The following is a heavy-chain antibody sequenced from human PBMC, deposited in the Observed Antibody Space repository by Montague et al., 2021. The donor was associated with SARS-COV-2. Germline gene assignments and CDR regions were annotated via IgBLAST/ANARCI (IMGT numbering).Heavy chain of an antibody. J-gene: IGHJ4*02. CDR1: GFTLYAYW. CDR2: INYDGSET. Sequence: SLRLSCAASGFTLYAYWMNWVRQAPGKGLEWVANINYDGSETYYVGSVKGRFTISRDNANNALHLQMNNLRAADTAVYFCARNPHRTYFYGSGIYLLNHSFDYWGPGTPVTGSS. D-gene: IGHD3-10*01. CDR3: ARNPHRTYFYGSGIYLLNHSFDY. V-gene: IGHV3-7*01.